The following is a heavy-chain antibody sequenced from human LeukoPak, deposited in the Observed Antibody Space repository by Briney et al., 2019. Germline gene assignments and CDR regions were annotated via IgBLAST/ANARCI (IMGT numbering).Heavy chain of an antibody. CDR1: GFTFSSYA. CDR3: ARTANYGDYDRNFDY. D-gene: IGHD4-17*01. CDR2: ISGSGGGT. Sequence: PGGSLRLSCAASGFTFSSYAMSWVRQAPGKGLEWVSAISGSGGGTYYADSVKGRFTISRDNSKNTPYLQMNSLRAEDTAVYYCARTANYGDYDRNFDYWGQGTLVTVSS. V-gene: IGHV3-23*01. J-gene: IGHJ4*02.